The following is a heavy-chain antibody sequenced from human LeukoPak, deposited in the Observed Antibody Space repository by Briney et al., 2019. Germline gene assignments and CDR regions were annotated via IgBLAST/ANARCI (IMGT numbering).Heavy chain of an antibody. J-gene: IGHJ5*02. D-gene: IGHD3-22*01. CDR3: ARDGYYDSSGYYLSFSNWFDP. V-gene: IGHV1-46*01. CDR1: GYTFTSYY. Sequence: GASVKVSCKASGYTFTSYYMHWVRQAPGQGLEWMGLINPTGGSTGYAQKFQGRVTMTRDMSTSTDYMELSSLRSEDTAVYYCARDGYYDSSGYYLSFSNWFDPWGQGTLVTVSS. CDR2: INPTGGST.